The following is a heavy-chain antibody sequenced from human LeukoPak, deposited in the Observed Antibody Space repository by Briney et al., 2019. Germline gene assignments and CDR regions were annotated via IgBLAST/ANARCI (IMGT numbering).Heavy chain of an antibody. Sequence: TGGSLRLSCAGSGFTFSSYTMNWVRQAPGKGLEWVSSISSSSSYKYYADSVKGRFTISRDNAKNSFYLQMNSLRAEDTAVYYCSFQRGMDVWGQGTTVTVSS. CDR3: SFQRGMDV. J-gene: IGHJ6*02. V-gene: IGHV3-21*06. CDR1: GFTFSSYT. D-gene: IGHD2/OR15-2a*01. CDR2: ISSSSSYK.